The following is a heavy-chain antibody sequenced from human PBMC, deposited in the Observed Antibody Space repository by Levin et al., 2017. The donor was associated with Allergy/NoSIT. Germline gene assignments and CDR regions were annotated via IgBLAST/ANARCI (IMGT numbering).Heavy chain of an antibody. CDR1: GFTFSDYW. CDR3: ARGRTTNSGYDWYKY. J-gene: IGHJ4*02. CDR2: INKDGSEK. D-gene: IGHD5-12*01. Sequence: GGSLRLSCAASGFTFSDYWMSWVRQAPGKGLEWVANINKDGSEKYYVDSVKGRFTISRDNAKNSLYLQMNSLRAEDTAVYYCARGRTTNSGYDWYKYWGQGTLVTVSS. V-gene: IGHV3-7*01.